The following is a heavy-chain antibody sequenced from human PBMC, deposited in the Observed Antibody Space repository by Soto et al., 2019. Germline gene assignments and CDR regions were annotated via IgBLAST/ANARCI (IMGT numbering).Heavy chain of an antibody. V-gene: IGHV1-69*02. CDR3: ARGGIAARAVDAFDI. D-gene: IGHD2-21*01. J-gene: IGHJ3*02. CDR2: IIPILGIA. Sequence: QVQLVQSGAEVKKPGSSVKVSCKASGGTFSSYTISWVRQAPGQGLEWMGRIIPILGIANYAQKFQGRVTITADKSTSTAYMELSSLRSEDTAVYYCARGGIAARAVDAFDIWGQGTMVTVSS. CDR1: GGTFSSYT.